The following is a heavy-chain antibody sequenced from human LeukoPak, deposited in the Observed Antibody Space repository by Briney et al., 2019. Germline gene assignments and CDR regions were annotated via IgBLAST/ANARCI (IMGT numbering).Heavy chain of an antibody. CDR2: IIPIFGTA. J-gene: IGHJ4*02. D-gene: IGHD6-19*01. Sequence: GASVKVSCXASGGTFSSYAISWVRLAPGQGLEWMGGIIPIFGTANYAQKFQVRVTITADESTSTAYMELSSLRSEDTAVYYCARDHHSGSGWYGTSDYWGQGTLVTVSS. CDR3: ARDHHSGSGWYGTSDY. V-gene: IGHV1-69*13. CDR1: GGTFSSYA.